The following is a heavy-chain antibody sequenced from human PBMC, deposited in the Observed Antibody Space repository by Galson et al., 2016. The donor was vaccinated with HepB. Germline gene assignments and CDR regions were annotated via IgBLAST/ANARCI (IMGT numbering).Heavy chain of an antibody. J-gene: IGHJ4*02. CDR3: AREGSWELMFDY. Sequence: SLRLSCAASGFALGTYAMHWVRQAPGKGLQWLASISQDGRNTYYGDSVRGRFTISRDTSSDTLYLQMDSLRPEDTALYSCAREGSWELMFDYWGLGTLVTVSS. V-gene: IGHV3-30*03. CDR2: ISQDGRNT. CDR1: GFALGTYA. D-gene: IGHD1-26*01.